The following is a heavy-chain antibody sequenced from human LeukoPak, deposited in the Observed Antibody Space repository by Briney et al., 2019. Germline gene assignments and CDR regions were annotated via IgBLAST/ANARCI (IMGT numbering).Heavy chain of an antibody. J-gene: IGHJ5*02. CDR3: ARDFTEYQLLGWFDP. CDR2: INPNSGGT. Sequence: ASVKVSCKASGYTFTGYYMYWVRQAPGQGLEWMGWINPNSGGTNYAQKFQGRVTMTRDTSISTAYMELSRLRSDDTAVYYCARDFTEYQLLGWFDPWGQGTLVTVSS. D-gene: IGHD2-2*01. V-gene: IGHV1-2*02. CDR1: GYTFTGYY.